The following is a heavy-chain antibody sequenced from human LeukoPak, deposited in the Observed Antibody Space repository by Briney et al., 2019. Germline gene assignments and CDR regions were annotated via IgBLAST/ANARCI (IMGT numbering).Heavy chain of an antibody. V-gene: IGHV3-48*01. CDR2: ISSSSSTI. CDR1: GFTFSSYS. CDR3: ARDSYDSSGYNPDS. J-gene: IGHJ5*01. D-gene: IGHD3-22*01. Sequence: GGSLRLSSAASGFTFSSYSMNWVRQAPGKGLEWVSYISSSSSTIYYADSVKGRFTISRDNAKNSLYLQMNSLRAEDTAVYYCARDSYDSSGYNPDSWGQGTLVTVSS.